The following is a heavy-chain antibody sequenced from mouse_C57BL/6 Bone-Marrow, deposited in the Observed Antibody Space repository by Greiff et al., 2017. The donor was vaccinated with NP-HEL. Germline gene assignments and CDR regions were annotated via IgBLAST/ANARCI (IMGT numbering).Heavy chain of an antibody. D-gene: IGHD1-1*02. CDR1: GYTFTSSG. Sequence: VQLQESGAELARPGASVKLSCKASGYTFTSSGISWVKQRTGQGLEWIGEIYPRSGNTYYNEKFKGKATLTADKSSSTAYMELRSLTSEDSAVYFCARGVAAWFAYWGQGTLVTVSA. J-gene: IGHJ3*01. CDR2: IYPRSGNT. V-gene: IGHV1-81*01. CDR3: ARGVAAWFAY.